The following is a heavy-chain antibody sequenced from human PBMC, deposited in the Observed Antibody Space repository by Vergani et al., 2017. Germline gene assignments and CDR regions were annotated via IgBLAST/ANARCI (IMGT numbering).Heavy chain of an antibody. J-gene: IGHJ5*02. CDR1: GAAIKDFY. V-gene: IGHV4-59*01. CDR3: ARDRDLYCRSTTSCHNWFDP. Sequence: QVQLQESGPGLVKPSETLPLTCTVPGAAIKDFYWSWFRQPPGKGLEWIGYVYYTGSTTYNPSLKSRVPISVDTSNNQFSLRMTSLTAADTAIYYCARDRDLYCRSTTSCHNWFDPWGQGSLVTVSS. D-gene: IGHD2/OR15-2a*01. CDR2: VYYTGST.